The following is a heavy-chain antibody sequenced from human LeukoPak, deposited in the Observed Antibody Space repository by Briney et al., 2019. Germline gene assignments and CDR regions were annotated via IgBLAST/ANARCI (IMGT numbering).Heavy chain of an antibody. V-gene: IGHV3-53*01. Sequence: GGSLRLSCAASGFTVSSNYMSWVRQAPGKGLEWVSVIYSGGSTYYADSVKGRFTISRDNAKNSLYLQMNSLRAEDTAVYYCARAPMIVELYYYYYMDVWGKGTTVTISS. CDR1: GFTVSSNY. CDR3: ARAPMIVELYYYYYMDV. D-gene: IGHD3-22*01. CDR2: IYSGGST. J-gene: IGHJ6*03.